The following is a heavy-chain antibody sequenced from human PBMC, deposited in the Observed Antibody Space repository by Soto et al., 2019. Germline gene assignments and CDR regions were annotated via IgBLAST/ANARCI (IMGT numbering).Heavy chain of an antibody. V-gene: IGHV1-69*13. CDR2: IIPIFGTA. J-gene: IGHJ4*02. CDR1: GGTFSSYA. D-gene: IGHD2-15*01. Sequence: GASVKVSCKASGGTFSSYAISWVRQAPGQGLEWMGGIIPIFGTANYAQKFQGRVTITADESTSTAYMELSSLRSEDTAVYYCARAGGRYRSGGGCYFDYWGQGTLVTVSS. CDR3: ARAGGRYRSGGGCYFDY.